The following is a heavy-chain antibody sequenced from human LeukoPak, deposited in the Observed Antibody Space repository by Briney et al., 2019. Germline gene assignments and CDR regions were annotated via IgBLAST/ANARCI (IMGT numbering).Heavy chain of an antibody. Sequence: PGGSLRLSCAASGFTFSSYWMSWVRQAPGKGLEWVANIKQDGSEKYYVDSVKGRFTISRDNAKNSLYLQMNSLRAEDTAVYYCARALGRGYYDSSGRPDYFDYWGQGTLVTVSS. CDR1: GFTFSSYW. J-gene: IGHJ4*02. CDR2: IKQDGSEK. V-gene: IGHV3-7*01. CDR3: ARALGRGYYDSSGRPDYFDY. D-gene: IGHD3-22*01.